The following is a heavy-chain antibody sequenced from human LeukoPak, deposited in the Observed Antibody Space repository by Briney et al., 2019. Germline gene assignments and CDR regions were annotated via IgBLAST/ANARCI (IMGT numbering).Heavy chain of an antibody. J-gene: IGHJ3*02. CDR3: ARDWSSNRAHDAFDI. CDR1: GGSISSRSYY. V-gene: IGHV4-39*07. CDR2: IYYSGST. Sequence: SETLSLTCTVSGGSISSRSYYWGWIRQPPGKGLEWIGSIYYSGSTYYNPSLKSRVTISVDTSKNQFSLKLSSVTAADTAVYYCARDWSSNRAHDAFDIWGQGTMVTVSS. D-gene: IGHD6-6*01.